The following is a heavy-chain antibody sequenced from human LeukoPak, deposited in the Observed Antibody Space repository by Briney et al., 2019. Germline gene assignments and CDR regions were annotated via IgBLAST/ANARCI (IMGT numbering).Heavy chain of an antibody. D-gene: IGHD3-10*01. V-gene: IGHV3-23*01. CDR2: VSGSGGST. CDR1: GFTLSSFA. J-gene: IGHJ4*02. Sequence: GGSLRLSCSTSGFTLSSFAMSWVRQAPGKGMELVSGVSGSGGSTHYADSVKGRFTISRDNSKNTLYLQMNSLRAEDTALYYCAIRGEGDPFDYWGQGTLVTVSS. CDR3: AIRGEGDPFDY.